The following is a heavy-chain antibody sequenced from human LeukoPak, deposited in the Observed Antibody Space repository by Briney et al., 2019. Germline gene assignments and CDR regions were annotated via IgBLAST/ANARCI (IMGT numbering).Heavy chain of an antibody. CDR2: INHSGST. CDR1: GGSFSGYY. D-gene: IGHD5-24*01. J-gene: IGHJ2*01. V-gene: IGHV4-34*01. Sequence: SETLSLTCAVYGGSFSGYYWSWIRQPPGKGLEWIGEINHSGSTNYNPSLKSRVTISVDTSKNQFSLKLSSVTAADTAVYYCARTDGYNYWWYFDLWGRGTLVTASS. CDR3: ARTDGYNYWWYFDL.